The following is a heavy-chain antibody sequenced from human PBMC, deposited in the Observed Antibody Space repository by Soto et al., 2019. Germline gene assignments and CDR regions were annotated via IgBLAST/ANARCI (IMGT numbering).Heavy chain of an antibody. V-gene: IGHV1-8*01. D-gene: IGHD5-18*01. Sequence: QVQLVQSGAEVKKPGASVKVSCKASGYTFTSYDINCVRQATGQGLEWMGWMNPNSGNTGYAQKLQRRVTMTRNTSISTAYRELSSLRSEDTAVYYCASGVGSYGNNWFYPWGQGTLVTVSS. J-gene: IGHJ5*02. CDR1: GYTFTSYD. CDR2: MNPNSGNT. CDR3: ASGVGSYGNNWFYP.